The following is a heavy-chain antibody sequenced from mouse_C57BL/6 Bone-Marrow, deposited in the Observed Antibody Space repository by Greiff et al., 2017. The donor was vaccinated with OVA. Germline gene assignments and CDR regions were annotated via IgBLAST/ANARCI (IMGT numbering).Heavy chain of an antibody. J-gene: IGHJ3*01. D-gene: IGHD1-1*01. CDR1: GYAFSSSW. CDR3: ARDYSFAY. CDR2: IYPGDGDT. V-gene: IGHV1-82*01. Sequence: VQLQQSGPELVKPGASVKISCKASGYAFSSSWMNWVKQRPGQGLEWIGRIYPGDGDTNYNGKFKGKATVTADKSSSPAYMQLSSLTSEDSAVYFCARDYSFAYWGQGTLVTVSA.